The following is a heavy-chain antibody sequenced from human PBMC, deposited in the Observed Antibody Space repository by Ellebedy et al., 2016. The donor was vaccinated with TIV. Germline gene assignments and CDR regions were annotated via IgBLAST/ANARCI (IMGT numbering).Heavy chain of an antibody. CDR3: ARNFYDCTGGSCFPTN. J-gene: IGHJ4*02. CDR1: GYTFTSYY. Sequence: AASVKVSCKASGYTFTSYYMHWVRQAPGQGLEWMGIINPSGGRTSYAQKFQGRVTMTKDTSTSTVYMEMSSLRSEDTAVYYCARNFYDCTGGSCFPTNWGQGTLVTVSS. V-gene: IGHV1-46*01. CDR2: INPSGGRT. D-gene: IGHD2-15*01.